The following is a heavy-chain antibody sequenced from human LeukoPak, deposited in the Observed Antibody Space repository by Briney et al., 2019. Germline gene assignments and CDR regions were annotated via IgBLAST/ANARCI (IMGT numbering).Heavy chain of an antibody. J-gene: IGHJ4*02. CDR2: ISSSGSTI. CDR3: ARRSGSYYFDY. Sequence: VGSLRLSCAASGFTFSDYYMSWIRQAPGKGLEWVSYISSSGSTIYYAESVKGRFTISRDNAKNSLYLQMNSLRAEDTAVYYCARRSGSYYFDYWGQRTPVTVSS. D-gene: IGHD1-26*01. V-gene: IGHV3-11*01. CDR1: GFTFSDYY.